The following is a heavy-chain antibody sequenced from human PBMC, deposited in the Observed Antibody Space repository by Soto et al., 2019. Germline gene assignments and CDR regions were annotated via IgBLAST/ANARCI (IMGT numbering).Heavy chain of an antibody. CDR3: AKDGHIGSPTYYYSYMDV. Sequence: EVQLVESGGGLVQPGRSLRLSCAASGFTFDDYAMHWVRQVPGKGLEWVSGISWNSGSIGYADSVKGRFTISRDNAKHSLYLQMNSLRAEDTALYYCAKDGHIGSPTYYYSYMDVWGKGTTVTVSS. J-gene: IGHJ6*03. V-gene: IGHV3-9*01. CDR1: GFTFDDYA. CDR2: ISWNSGSI. D-gene: IGHD5-12*01.